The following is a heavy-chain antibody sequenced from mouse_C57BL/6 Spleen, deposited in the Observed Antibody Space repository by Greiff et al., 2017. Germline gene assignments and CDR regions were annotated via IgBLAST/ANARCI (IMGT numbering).Heavy chain of an antibody. CDR1: GFTFSSYA. Sequence: DVMLVESGGGLVKPGGSLKLSCAASGFTFSSYAMSWVRQTPEKRLEWVATISDGGSYTYYPDNVKGRFTISIDNAKNNLYLQMSHLKSEDTAMYYCARYYYGSSQAWFAYWGQGTLVTVSA. CDR2: ISDGGSYT. D-gene: IGHD1-1*01. J-gene: IGHJ3*01. V-gene: IGHV5-4*03. CDR3: ARYYYGSSQAWFAY.